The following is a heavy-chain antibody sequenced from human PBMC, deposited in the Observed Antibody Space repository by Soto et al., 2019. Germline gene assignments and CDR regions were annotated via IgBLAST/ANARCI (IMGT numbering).Heavy chain of an antibody. D-gene: IGHD2-2*01. CDR1: GFTFSSYA. CDR3: AKRGGPGYCSSTSCSWFDP. Sequence: GESLKISCAASGFTFSSYAMSWVRQAPGKGLEWVSAISGSGGSTYYADSVKGRFTISRDNSKNTLYLQMNSLRAEDTAVYYCAKRGGPGYCSSTSCSWFDPWGQGTLVTVSS. V-gene: IGHV3-23*01. J-gene: IGHJ5*02. CDR2: ISGSGGST.